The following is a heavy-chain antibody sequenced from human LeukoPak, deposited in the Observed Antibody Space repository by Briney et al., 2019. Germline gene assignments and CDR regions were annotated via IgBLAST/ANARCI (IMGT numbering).Heavy chain of an antibody. CDR3: ARESSGWGSYNWFDP. CDR1: GGSISSGGYY. D-gene: IGHD6-19*01. V-gene: IGHV4-39*07. Sequence: SETLSLTCTVSGGSISSGGYYWSWIRQPPGKGLEWIGEINHSGSTNYNPSLKSRVTISVDTSKNQFSLKLSSVTAADTAVYYCARESSGWGSYNWFDPWGQGTLVTVSS. CDR2: INHSGST. J-gene: IGHJ5*02.